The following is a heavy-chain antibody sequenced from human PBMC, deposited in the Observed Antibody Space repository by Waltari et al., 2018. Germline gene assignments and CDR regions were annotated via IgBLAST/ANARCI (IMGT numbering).Heavy chain of an antibody. CDR3: VRGYSHDRDGAFDV. V-gene: IGHV1-8*01. D-gene: IGHD5-18*01. CDR2: MNPKNGNT. J-gene: IGHJ3*01. CDR1: GYSFPRLN. Sequence: QVQLVQSGAEVNKPGASVKVSCKASGYSFPRLNINWFRQATGQGREWMGWMNPKNGNTGSAQKFQGRVTLTRDISINTAYMELSSLSLEDTAVYYCVRGYSHDRDGAFDVWGQGTVVTVSP.